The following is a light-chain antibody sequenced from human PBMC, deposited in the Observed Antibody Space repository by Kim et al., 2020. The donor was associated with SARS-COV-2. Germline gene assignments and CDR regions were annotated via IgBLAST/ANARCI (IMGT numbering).Light chain of an antibody. CDR3: QQYNHWPLT. V-gene: IGKV3-15*01. CDR1: ESISNN. Sequence: VSPGEGRTLSCRDSESISNNLAWYQQIPGQGPRLLIYGASTRAAGIPARFSGSGSGTEFTLTISSLQSEDFAIFYCQQYNHWPLTFGGGTKVDIK. CDR2: GAS. J-gene: IGKJ4*01.